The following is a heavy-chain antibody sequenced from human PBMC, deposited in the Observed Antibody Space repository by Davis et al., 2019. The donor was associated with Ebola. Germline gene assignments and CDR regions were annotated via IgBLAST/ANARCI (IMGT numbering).Heavy chain of an antibody. Sequence: PGGSLRLSCATSGFTFSVSAIHWVRQASGKGLEWVGRIRTRTNRYATAYAASVKGRFTISRDNSKNTLYLQMNSLRVEDTAVYYCAKSRIAAAVLQHFDYWGQGTLVTVSS. V-gene: IGHV3-73*01. J-gene: IGHJ4*02. CDR3: AKSRIAAAVLQHFDY. CDR1: GFTFSVSA. D-gene: IGHD6-13*01. CDR2: IRTRTNRYAT.